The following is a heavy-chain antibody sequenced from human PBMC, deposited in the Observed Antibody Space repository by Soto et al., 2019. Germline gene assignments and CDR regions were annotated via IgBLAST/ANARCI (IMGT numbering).Heavy chain of an antibody. CDR3: ARHGWYYDSSGYLY. D-gene: IGHD3-22*01. Sequence: SETLSLTCTVSGGSISSSSYYWGWIRQPPGKGLEWIGSIYCSGSTYYNPSLKSRVTISVDTSKNQFSLKLSSVTAADTAVYYCARHGWYYDSSGYLYWGQGTLVTVSS. CDR1: GGSISSSSYY. J-gene: IGHJ4*02. V-gene: IGHV4-39*01. CDR2: IYCSGST.